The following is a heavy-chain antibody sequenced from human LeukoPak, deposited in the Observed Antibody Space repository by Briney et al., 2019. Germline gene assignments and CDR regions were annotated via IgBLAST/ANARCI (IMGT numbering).Heavy chain of an antibody. CDR1: GGSIRSYY. J-gene: IGHJ6*03. V-gene: IGHV4-59*01. Sequence: SETLPLTCNVSGGSIRSYYWSWVRQSPGKGLECLGYIYYNGGTNYNPSLKSRVIMSVDTTKNQFSPKLSSVTAADTAVYFCARIVVLAPAVKPFTDVWGKGTTVTVSS. CDR3: ARIVVLAPAVKPFTDV. D-gene: IGHD2-2*02. CDR2: IYYNGGT.